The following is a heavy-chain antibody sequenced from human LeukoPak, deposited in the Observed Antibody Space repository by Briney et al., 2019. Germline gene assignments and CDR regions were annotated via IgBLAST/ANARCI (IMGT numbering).Heavy chain of an antibody. CDR3: AKGANWDPGVDY. Sequence: GGSLRLSCAASGFTFSSYAMSWVRHAPGKGLEWVSAISGSGGSTYYADSVKGRFTISRDNTKSTLYWQMNSLRAEDTGVYYCAKGANWDPGVDYWGQGTLVTVSS. J-gene: IGHJ4*02. D-gene: IGHD7-27*01. CDR2: ISGSGGST. CDR1: GFTFSSYA. V-gene: IGHV3-23*01.